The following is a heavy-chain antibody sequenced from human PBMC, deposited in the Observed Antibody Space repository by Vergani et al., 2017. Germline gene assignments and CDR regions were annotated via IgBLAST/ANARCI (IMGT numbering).Heavy chain of an antibody. V-gene: IGHV1-2*05. D-gene: IGHD3-22*01. Sequence: QVQLVQSGAEVKKPGASVKVSCKASGYTFTGYYMHWVRQAPGQGLEWMGRINPNSGGTNYAQKFQGRVTMTRDTSISTAYMELSRLRSDDTVVYYCARGTYYYDSSGDRDDAFDIWGQGTMVTVSS. CDR2: INPNSGGT. CDR1: GYTFTGYY. J-gene: IGHJ3*02. CDR3: ARGTYYYDSSGDRDDAFDI.